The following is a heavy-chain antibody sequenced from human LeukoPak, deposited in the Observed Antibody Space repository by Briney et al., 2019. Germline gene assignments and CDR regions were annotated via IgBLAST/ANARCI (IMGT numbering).Heavy chain of an antibody. CDR3: TRRRSKDRGYSYGTTY. J-gene: IGHJ4*02. D-gene: IGHD5-18*01. CDR1: GFTVSSNY. V-gene: IGHV3-49*04. Sequence: PGGSLRLSCAASGFTVSSNYMSWVRQAPGKGLEWVGFIRSKAYGGTTEYAASVKGRFTISRDDSKSIAYLQMNSLKTEDTAVYYCTRRRSKDRGYSYGTTYWGQGTLVTVSS. CDR2: IRSKAYGGTT.